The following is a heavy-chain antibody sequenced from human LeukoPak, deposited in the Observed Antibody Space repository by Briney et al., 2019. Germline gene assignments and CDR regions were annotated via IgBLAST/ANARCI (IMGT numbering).Heavy chain of an antibody. D-gene: IGHD6-13*01. CDR2: ISGSGGST. Sequence: GGSLRLSCAASGFTFSSYAMSWVHQAPGKGLEWVSAISGSGGSTYYADSVKGRSTISRDNSKNTLYLQMNSLRAEDTAVYYCAKIIFSSWYYFDYWGQGTLVTVSS. CDR3: AKIIFSSWYYFDY. J-gene: IGHJ4*02. CDR1: GFTFSSYA. V-gene: IGHV3-23*01.